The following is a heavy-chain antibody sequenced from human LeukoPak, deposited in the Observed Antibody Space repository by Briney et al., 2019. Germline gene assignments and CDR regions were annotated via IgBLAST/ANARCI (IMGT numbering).Heavy chain of an antibody. D-gene: IGHD5-24*01. CDR3: ARGNSDGSGY. Sequence: ASVKVSCKASGYTFTDYYIHWVRQAPGQGLEYMGWITPNSGGTNSAQKFQGRVTMTRDTSISTAHMELSRLTSDDTAVYYCARGNSDGSGYWSQGTLVTVSS. CDR2: ITPNSGGT. V-gene: IGHV1-2*02. CDR1: GYTFTDYY. J-gene: IGHJ4*02.